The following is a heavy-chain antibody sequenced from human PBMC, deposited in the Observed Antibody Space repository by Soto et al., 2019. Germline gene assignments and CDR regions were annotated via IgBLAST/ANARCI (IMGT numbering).Heavy chain of an antibody. CDR3: AKRITGSLYFDY. V-gene: IGHV1-69*06. Sequence: SVKVSCKASGGTFSSYAISWVRQAPGQGLEWMGGIIPIFGTANYAQKFQGRVTITADKSTSTAYMELSSLRSEDTAVYYCAKRITGSLYFDYWGQGTLVTVS. J-gene: IGHJ4*02. CDR1: GGTFSSYA. D-gene: IGHD1-20*01. CDR2: IIPIFGTA.